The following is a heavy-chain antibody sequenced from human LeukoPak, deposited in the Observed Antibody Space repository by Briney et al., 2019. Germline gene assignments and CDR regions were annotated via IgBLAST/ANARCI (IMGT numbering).Heavy chain of an antibody. V-gene: IGHV3-43D*03. CDR1: GFIFHDSV. CDR2: ITWDGDNT. Sequence: TGGSLRLSCAASGFIFHDSVMHWVRQPPGKGLEWVSLITWDGDNTYYTDSVRGRFTISRDNSENSLYLQMNSLRAEDTALYYCAKGTSSWHEFDYWGQGTLVTVSS. D-gene: IGHD6-13*01. CDR3: AKGTSSWHEFDY. J-gene: IGHJ4*02.